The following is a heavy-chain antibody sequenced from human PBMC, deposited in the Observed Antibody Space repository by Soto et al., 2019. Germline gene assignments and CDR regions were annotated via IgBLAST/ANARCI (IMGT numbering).Heavy chain of an antibody. CDR1: GFTFSSNY. CDR2: IYSGGST. Sequence: GGSLRLSCAASGFTFSSNYMSWVRQVPGKGLEWVSVIYSGGSTYYADSVKGRFTISRDNSKNTLYLQMNSLRAEDTAVYYCARDRIAVAGNPEYFQHWGQGTLVTVSS. CDR3: ARDRIAVAGNPEYFQH. V-gene: IGHV3-66*01. D-gene: IGHD6-19*01. J-gene: IGHJ1*01.